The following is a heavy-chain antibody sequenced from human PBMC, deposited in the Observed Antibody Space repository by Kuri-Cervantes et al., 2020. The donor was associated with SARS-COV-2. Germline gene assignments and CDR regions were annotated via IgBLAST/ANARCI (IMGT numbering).Heavy chain of an antibody. V-gene: IGHV3-11*06. J-gene: IGHJ5*02. Sequence: GGSLRLSCTASGFIFSDYYMTWIRQAPGKGLEWVSSISSSSSYIYYADSVKGRFTISRDNAKNSLYLQMNSLRAEDTAVYYCASRRFRITHHWGQGTLVTVSS. CDR3: ASRRFRITHH. D-gene: IGHD3-16*01. CDR1: GFIFSDYY. CDR2: ISSSSSYI.